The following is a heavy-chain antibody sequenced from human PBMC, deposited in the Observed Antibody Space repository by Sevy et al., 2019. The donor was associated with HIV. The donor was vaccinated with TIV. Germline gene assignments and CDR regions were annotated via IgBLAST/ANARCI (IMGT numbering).Heavy chain of an antibody. Sequence: SETLSLTCAVHDGSFSGYYWNWIRQLPGKGLEWIGEINESGITYYNPSLKSGVTISVDTSKKQYSLKLNSMTAVDSAVYFCARSPPVVVVPGAASWFDPWGQGTLVTVSS. CDR3: ARSPPVVVVPGAASWFDP. V-gene: IGHV4-34*01. D-gene: IGHD2-2*01. CDR1: DGSFSGYY. CDR2: INESGIT. J-gene: IGHJ5*02.